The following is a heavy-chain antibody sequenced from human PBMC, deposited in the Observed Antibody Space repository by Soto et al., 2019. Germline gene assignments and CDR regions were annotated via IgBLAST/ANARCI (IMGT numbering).Heavy chain of an antibody. V-gene: IGHV6-1*01. D-gene: IGHD3-22*01. J-gene: IGHJ5*02. CDR1: GDRVSSNSAA. CDR2: TYYRSKWYN. Sequence: QVQLQQSGPGLVKPSQTLSLTCAISGDRVSSNSAAWNWIRQSPSRGLEWLGRTYYRSKWYNDYSVSVTSPITIHADTSKNQFALELTSVTPEDTAVYFCARVRVVVEGFDPWGQGTLDTVSS. CDR3: ARVRVVVEGFDP.